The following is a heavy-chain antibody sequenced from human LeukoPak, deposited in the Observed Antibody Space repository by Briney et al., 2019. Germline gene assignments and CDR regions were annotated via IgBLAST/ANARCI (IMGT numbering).Heavy chain of an antibody. V-gene: IGHV3-53*01. D-gene: IGHD1-26*01. CDR1: GFTVSSNY. J-gene: IGHJ4*02. CDR2: IYSGGST. Sequence: GGSLRLSCAASGFTVSSNYMSWVRQAPGEGLEWVSVIYSGGSTYYADSVKGRFTISRDNSKNTLYLQVNSLRAEDTAVYYCARDSLSGSQDYWGQGTPVTVSS. CDR3: ARDSLSGSQDY.